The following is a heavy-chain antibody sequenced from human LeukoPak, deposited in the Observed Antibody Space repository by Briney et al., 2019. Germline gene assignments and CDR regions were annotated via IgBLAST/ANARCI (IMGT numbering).Heavy chain of an antibody. Sequence: SETLSLTCTVSGGSISSYYWSWIRQPPGKGLEWIGYIYYSGSTNYNPSLKSRVTISVDTSKNQFSLKLSSVTAADTAVYYCARGMVVVVAATDYWGQGTLVTVSS. J-gene: IGHJ4*02. D-gene: IGHD2-15*01. CDR3: ARGMVVVVAATDY. V-gene: IGHV4-59*01. CDR1: GGSISSYY. CDR2: IYYSGST.